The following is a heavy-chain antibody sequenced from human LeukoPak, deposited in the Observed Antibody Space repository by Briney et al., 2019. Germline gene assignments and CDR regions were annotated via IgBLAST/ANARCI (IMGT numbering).Heavy chain of an antibody. Sequence: PGGSLRLSCAASGFTVSSNYMSWVRQAPGKGLEWVSSISSSSSYIYYADSVKGRFTISRDNAKNSLYLQMNSLRAEDTAVYYCARLAVAGWDIRYWGQGTLVTVSS. J-gene: IGHJ4*02. CDR2: ISSSSSYI. CDR1: GFTVSSNY. D-gene: IGHD6-19*01. V-gene: IGHV3-21*01. CDR3: ARLAVAGWDIRY.